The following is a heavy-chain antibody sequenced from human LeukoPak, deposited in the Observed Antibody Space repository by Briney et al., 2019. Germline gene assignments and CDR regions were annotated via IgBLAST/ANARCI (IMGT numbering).Heavy chain of an antibody. CDR3: AGTYYYDSSAYYYP. Sequence: SETLSLTCTVSGGSISSYYWSWVRQPPGKGLEWIGFIYYSGSTNYNPYLKSRVTISVDTSKNQFSLKLSSVTAADTAVYYCAGTYYYDSSAYYYPWGPGTMVTVSS. D-gene: IGHD3-22*01. V-gene: IGHV4-59*01. J-gene: IGHJ3*01. CDR1: GGSISSYY. CDR2: IYYSGST.